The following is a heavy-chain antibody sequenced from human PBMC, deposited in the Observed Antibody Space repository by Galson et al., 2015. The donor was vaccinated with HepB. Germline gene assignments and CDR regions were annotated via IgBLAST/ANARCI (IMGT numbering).Heavy chain of an antibody. CDR3: AKWVDGGWTYHFDY. V-gene: IGHV4-59*01. CDR2: ISYSGST. J-gene: IGHJ4*02. Sequence: SETLSLTCTVSGGSISGYYWGWIRQPPGKGLEWIEYISYSGSTNYNPSLKSRVIMSIDTSTNQFSLKLTSVTAADTAVYYCAKWVDGGWTYHFDYWGQGTLVTVSS. D-gene: IGHD6-19*01. CDR1: GGSISGYY.